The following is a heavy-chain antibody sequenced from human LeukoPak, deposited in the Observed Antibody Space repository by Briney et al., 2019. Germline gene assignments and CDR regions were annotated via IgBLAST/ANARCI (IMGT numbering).Heavy chain of an antibody. CDR3: ARGGYCSGGSCYSGPFDP. CDR2: INPSGGST. Sequence: APVKVSCKASGYTFTSYYMHWVRQAPGQGLEWMGIINPSGGSTSYAQKFQGRVTMTRDTSTSTVYMELSSLRSEDTAVYYCARGGYCSGGSCYSGPFDPWGQGTLVTVSS. J-gene: IGHJ5*02. V-gene: IGHV1-46*01. D-gene: IGHD2-15*01. CDR1: GYTFTSYY.